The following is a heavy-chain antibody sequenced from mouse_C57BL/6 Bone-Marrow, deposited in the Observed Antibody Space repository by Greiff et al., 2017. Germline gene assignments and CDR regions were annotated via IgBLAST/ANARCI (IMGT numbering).Heavy chain of an antibody. V-gene: IGHV1-64*01. CDR2: IHPNSGST. CDR1: GYTFTSYW. J-gene: IGHJ3*01. CDR3: ARCHSKAWFAY. Sequence: VQLQQPGAELVKPGASVKLSCKASGYTFTSYWMHWVKQRPGQGLEWIGMIHPNSGSTNYNEKFKSKATLTVDKSSSTAYMQLSSLTSEDSAVYYCARCHSKAWFAYWGQGTLVTVSA. D-gene: IGHD2-5*01.